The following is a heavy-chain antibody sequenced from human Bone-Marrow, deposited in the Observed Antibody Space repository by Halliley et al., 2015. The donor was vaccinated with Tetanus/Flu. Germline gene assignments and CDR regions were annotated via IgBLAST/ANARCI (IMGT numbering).Heavy chain of an antibody. CDR1: GGSINSGGYF. J-gene: IGHJ6*02. V-gene: IGHV4-61*08. CDR3: ARGAGTAYYYGMDV. D-gene: IGHD2-21*02. Sequence: GLVKPSETLSLSCAASGGSINSGGYFWSWIRQTPGKGLEWIGYMYYSGSTDYHPSLRSRVSISVDTSKNQFSLNLRSVTAADTAVYYCARGAGTAYYYGMDVWGQGTTVTVSS. CDR2: MYYSGST.